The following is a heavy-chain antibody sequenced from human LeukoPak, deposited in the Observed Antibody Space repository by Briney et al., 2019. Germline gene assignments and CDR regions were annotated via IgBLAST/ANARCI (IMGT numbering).Heavy chain of an antibody. V-gene: IGHV4-39*01. D-gene: IGHD3-3*01. CDR3: ARYPSGYVDY. CDR1: GDSISNYNYH. Sequence: SETLSLTCTVSGDSISNYNYHWGWIRQPPGKGLEWIGTIYYSGNTYYNPSLKSRVTMSVDTSKNQCSLRLSSVTATDTAVYYCARYPSGYVDYWGQGTLVTVSS. CDR2: IYYSGNT. J-gene: IGHJ4*02.